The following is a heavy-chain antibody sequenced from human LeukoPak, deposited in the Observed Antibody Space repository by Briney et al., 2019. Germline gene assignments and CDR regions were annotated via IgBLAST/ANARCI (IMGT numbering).Heavy chain of an antibody. V-gene: IGHV1-69*04. Sequence: EASVKVSCKASGGTFSSYAISWVRQAPGQGLEWMGRIIPILGIANYAQKFQGRVTITADKSTSTAYMELSSLRSEDTAVYYCARAPKRKYCSGGSCYLTGANYWGQGTLVTVSS. D-gene: IGHD2-15*01. J-gene: IGHJ4*02. CDR1: GGTFSSYA. CDR3: ARAPKRKYCSGGSCYLTGANY. CDR2: IIPILGIA.